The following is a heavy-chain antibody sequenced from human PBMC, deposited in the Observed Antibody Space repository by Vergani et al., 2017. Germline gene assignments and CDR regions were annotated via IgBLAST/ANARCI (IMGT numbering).Heavy chain of an antibody. Sequence: HVQLQESGPGLVKPSQTLSLTCTVSGGSISSGSYYWSWIRQPAGKGLEWIGRIYTSGSTNYNPSLKSRVTISVDTSKNQFSLKLSSVTAADTAVYYCAREGIAGPFDYWGQGTLVTVSS. CDR3: AREGIAGPFDY. CDR1: GGSISSGSYY. V-gene: IGHV4-61*02. J-gene: IGHJ4*02. D-gene: IGHD6-13*01. CDR2: IYTSGST.